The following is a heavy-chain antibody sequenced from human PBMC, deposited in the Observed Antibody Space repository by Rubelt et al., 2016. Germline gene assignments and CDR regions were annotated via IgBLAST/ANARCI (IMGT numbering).Heavy chain of an antibody. V-gene: IGHV4-34*01. D-gene: IGHD2-2*01. Sequence: QVQLQESGPGLVKPSETLSLTCAVYSGSFSGHYWNWVRQPPGQGLEWIADINHSGSTSYNPSLKSRVTISVDTSKNQFSLKWRSVTAADTAVYYCARGRVPATSPFDSWGQGILVTVSS. CDR2: INHSGST. J-gene: IGHJ4*02. CDR3: ARGRVPATSPFDS. CDR1: SGSFSGHY.